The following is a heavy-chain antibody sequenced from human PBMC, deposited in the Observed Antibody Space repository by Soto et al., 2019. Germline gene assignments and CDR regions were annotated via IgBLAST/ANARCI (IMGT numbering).Heavy chain of an antibody. CDR3: AKDVGANGFYYFDQ. CDR1: GFTFDDYA. Sequence: EVPLVESGGGLVQPGRSLRLSCAASGFTFDDYAMDWVRQAPGKGLEWVSGISWNSDTIDYADSVKGRFTISRDNAKNSLYLEMNSLRPDDTALYYCAKDVGANGFYYFDQWGQGTLVTVSS. D-gene: IGHD2-8*01. J-gene: IGHJ4*02. CDR2: ISWNSDTI. V-gene: IGHV3-9*01.